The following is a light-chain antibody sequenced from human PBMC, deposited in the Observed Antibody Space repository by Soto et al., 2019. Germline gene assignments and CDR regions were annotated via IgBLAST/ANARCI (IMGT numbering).Light chain of an antibody. CDR2: EVS. CDR1: SSDVGGYNY. Sequence: QSVLTQPPSASGSPGQSVTISCTGTSSDVGGYNYVSWYQQHPGKAPKLMISEVSKRPSGVPDRFSGSKSGNTASLTVSGLQAEYEADYHCSSFAGNNNLVFGGGTKLTVL. V-gene: IGLV2-8*01. J-gene: IGLJ2*01. CDR3: SSFAGNNNLV.